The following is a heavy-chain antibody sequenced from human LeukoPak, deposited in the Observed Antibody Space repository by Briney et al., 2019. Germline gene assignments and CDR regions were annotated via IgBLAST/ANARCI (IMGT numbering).Heavy chain of an antibody. V-gene: IGHV3-48*01. CDR3: ARDPDDIVLMVYANSVTLDV. CDR1: GFTFSSYS. J-gene: IGHJ6*04. Sequence: GGSLRLSCAASGFTFSSYSMNWVRQAPGKGLEWVSYISSSSSTIYYADSVKGRFTISRDNAKNSLYLQMNSLRAEDTAVYYCARDPDDIVLMVYANSVTLDVWGKGTTVTVSS. D-gene: IGHD2-8*01. CDR2: ISSSSSTI.